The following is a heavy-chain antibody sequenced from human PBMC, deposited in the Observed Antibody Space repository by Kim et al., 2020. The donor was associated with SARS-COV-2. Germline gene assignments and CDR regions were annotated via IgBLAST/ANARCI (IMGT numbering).Heavy chain of an antibody. D-gene: IGHD4-17*01. J-gene: IGHJ2*01. V-gene: IGHV4-4*07. CDR1: GGSISGSY. CDR3: AKPGTFGDYGAWYFDL. CDR2: IYTSGTT. Sequence: SETLSLTCTVSGGSISGSYWGWIRQPAGKGLEWIGRIYTSGTTTYNPSLKSRVTMSIDTSKNQFSLKLTSVTAADTAVYYCAKPGTFGDYGAWYFDLWGRCTLVTVSS.